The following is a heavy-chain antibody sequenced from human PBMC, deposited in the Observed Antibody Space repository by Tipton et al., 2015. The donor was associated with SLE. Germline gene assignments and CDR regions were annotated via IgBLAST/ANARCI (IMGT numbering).Heavy chain of an antibody. CDR3: ARLVGATTGASFDY. CDR2: VIPIFGTA. CDR1: GGTFSSYA. J-gene: IGHJ4*02. Sequence: QLVQSGAEVKKPGASVKVSCKASGGTFSSYAISWVRQAPGQGLEWMGGVIPIFGTANYAQKFQGRVTITADESTSTAYMELSSLRSEDTAVYYCARLVGATTGASFDYWGQGTLVTVSS. D-gene: IGHD1-26*01. V-gene: IGHV1-69*13.